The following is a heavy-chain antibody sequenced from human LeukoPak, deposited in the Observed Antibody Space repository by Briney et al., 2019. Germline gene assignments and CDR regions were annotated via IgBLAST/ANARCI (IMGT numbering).Heavy chain of an antibody. CDR3: ARVTGYMIEDYFDY. J-gene: IGHJ4*02. V-gene: IGHV4-38-2*02. CDR1: GYSISSGSY. D-gene: IGHD3-22*01. CDR2: IHHSGST. Sequence: PSETLSLTCSVSGYSISSGSYWGWIRQPPGKGLEWIGSIHHSGSTYYNPSLKSRVTISVDTSKNHFSLKLTSVTAADTAVYYCARVTGYMIEDYFDYWGQGTLVTVSS.